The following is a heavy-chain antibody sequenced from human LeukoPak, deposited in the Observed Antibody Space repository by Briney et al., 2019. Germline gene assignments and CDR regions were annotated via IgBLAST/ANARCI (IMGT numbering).Heavy chain of an antibody. CDR3: ARDSTIRNYYYGMDV. V-gene: IGHV1-18*01. J-gene: IGHJ6*02. CDR2: ISAYNGNT. Sequence: ASVKVSCKASGYTFTSYGISWVRQAPGQGLEWMGWISAYNGNTNYAQKLQGRVTMTTDTSTSTAYMELRSLRSDDTAVYYCARDSTIRNYYYGMDVWGQGTTVIVSS. D-gene: IGHD4/OR15-4a*01. CDR1: GYTFTSYG.